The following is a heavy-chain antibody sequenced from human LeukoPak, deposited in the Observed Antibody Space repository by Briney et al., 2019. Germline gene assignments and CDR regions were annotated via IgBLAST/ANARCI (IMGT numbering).Heavy chain of an antibody. CDR3: ARSSPYDSIDRAFDI. Sequence: GESLKISCKGSGYSFTNYWIGWVRQMPGKGLEWMGIIYPGDSDTRYSPSFQGQVTISADKSISTAYLQWSSLKASDTAMYYCARSSPYDSIDRAFDIWGQGTMVTVSS. J-gene: IGHJ3*02. D-gene: IGHD3-22*01. CDR1: GYSFTNYW. CDR2: IYPGDSDT. V-gene: IGHV5-51*01.